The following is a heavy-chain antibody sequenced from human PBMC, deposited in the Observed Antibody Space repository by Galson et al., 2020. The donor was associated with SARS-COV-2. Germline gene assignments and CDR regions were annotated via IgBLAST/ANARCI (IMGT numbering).Heavy chain of an antibody. J-gene: IGHJ4*02. Sequence: GESLKISCKASGYTFTSYYIHWVRQAPGQGLEWMGWINPNSGGTHFAQKFQGRVTMTRDTSLTTAYMELSRLRSDDTAVYYCARGGRDENSAFYQSWVDYWGQGTLVTVSS. CDR3: ARGGRDENSAFYQSWVDY. CDR2: INPNSGGT. D-gene: IGHD3-22*01. CDR1: GYTFTSYY. V-gene: IGHV1-2*02.